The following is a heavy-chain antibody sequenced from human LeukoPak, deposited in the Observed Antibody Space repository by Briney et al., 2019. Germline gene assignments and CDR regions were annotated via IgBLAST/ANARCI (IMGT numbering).Heavy chain of an antibody. J-gene: IGHJ4*02. CDR2: FDPEDGET. V-gene: IGHV1-24*01. CDR1: GYTLTELS. CDR3: ATGRRYSYGPWYYFDY. D-gene: IGHD5-18*01. Sequence: ASVKVSCKVSGYTLTELSMHWVRQAPGEGLEWMGGFDPEDGETIYAQKFQGRVTMTEDTSTDTAYMELSSLRSEDTAVYYCATGRRYSYGPWYYFDYWGQGTLVTVSS.